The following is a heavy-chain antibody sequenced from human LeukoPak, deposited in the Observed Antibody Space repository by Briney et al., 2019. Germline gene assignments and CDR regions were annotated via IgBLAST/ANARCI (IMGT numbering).Heavy chain of an antibody. V-gene: IGHV4-61*01. CDR3: ARAVTTIFGVVPYYFDY. D-gene: IGHD3-3*01. Sequence: PSETLSLTCTVSGGSVSSGSYYWRWIRQPPGKGLEWIGYIYYSGGTYYNPSLKSRVTISVDRSKNQFSLKLSSVTAADTAVYYCARAVTTIFGVVPYYFDYWGQGTLVTVSS. CDR1: GGSVSSGSYY. CDR2: IYYSGGT. J-gene: IGHJ4*02.